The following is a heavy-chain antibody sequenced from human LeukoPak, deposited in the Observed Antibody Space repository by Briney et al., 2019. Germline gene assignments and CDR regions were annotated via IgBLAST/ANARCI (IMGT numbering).Heavy chain of an antibody. J-gene: IGHJ4*02. V-gene: IGHV3-74*03. Sequence: GGSLRLSCAASGFTLSSYSMHWVRQAPGKGLVWVSRINGDGSSTTYADSVKGRFTISRDNAKNTLYLQMNSLRAEDTAVYYCVRDSSSLYWGQGTLVTVSS. CDR1: GFTLSSYS. CDR2: INGDGSST. D-gene: IGHD6-6*01. CDR3: VRDSSSLY.